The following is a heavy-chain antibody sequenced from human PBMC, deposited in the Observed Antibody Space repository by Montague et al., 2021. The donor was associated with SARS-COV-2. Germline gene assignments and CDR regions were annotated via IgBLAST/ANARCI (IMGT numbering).Heavy chain of an antibody. Sequence: SLRLSCAASGFSFSSYNMNWVRQAPGKGLEWVSSMSSSGKYIYYADSVKDRFTISRDNAKNSLYLQMNSLRAEDTAIYYCARNWNYGWAFDIWGQGTMVAVSS. CDR3: ARNWNYGWAFDI. CDR1: GFSFSSYN. CDR2: MSSSGKYI. J-gene: IGHJ3*02. V-gene: IGHV3-21*01. D-gene: IGHD1-7*01.